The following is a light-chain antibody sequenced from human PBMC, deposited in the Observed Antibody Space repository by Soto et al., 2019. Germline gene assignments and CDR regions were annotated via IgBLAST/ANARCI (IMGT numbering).Light chain of an antibody. CDR2: PAS. V-gene: IGKV4-1*01. CDR1: QSLLSRSNNKNF. CDR3: QQSYGAPLT. Sequence: DIVLTQSPDSLPVSLGERATISCRSSQSLLSRSNNKNFLTWYQQRPGQPPKKLIYPASTRESGVPDRFSGSGSGTDFTLTISSLQAEDVAVYYCQQSYGAPLTFGQGTKVEIK. J-gene: IGKJ2*01.